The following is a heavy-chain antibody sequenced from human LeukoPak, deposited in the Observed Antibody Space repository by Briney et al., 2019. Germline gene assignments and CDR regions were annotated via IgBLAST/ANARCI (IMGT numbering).Heavy chain of an antibody. D-gene: IGHD4-23*01. V-gene: IGHV1-3*01. J-gene: IGHJ3*01. CDR1: GYTFTSYD. CDR2: IIVGNGNT. Sequence: ASVKVSCKASGYTFTSYDMYWVRQAPGQRLEWMGWIIVGNGNTKYSQKFQGRVIVTTDTSASTVYMELSSLRPEDTAVYYCARDAVVGTGIAFDVWGQGTMVTVSS. CDR3: ARDAVVGTGIAFDV.